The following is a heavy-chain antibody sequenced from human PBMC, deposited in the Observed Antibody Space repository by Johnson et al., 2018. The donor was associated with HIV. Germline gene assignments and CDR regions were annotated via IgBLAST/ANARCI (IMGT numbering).Heavy chain of an antibody. CDR2: INWNGDST. CDR3: ARFGRGGSHAFDI. V-gene: IGHV3-20*04. J-gene: IGHJ3*02. CDR1: GFRFADYG. D-gene: IGHD5-24*01. Sequence: EKLVESGGGVVRPGGSLRLSCAASGFRFADYGMTWVRQAPGKGLAWVSGINWNGDSTGYADSVKGRFTISRDNAKNSLYLQMNSLRAEDTALYYCARFGRGGSHAFDIWGQGTMVTVSS.